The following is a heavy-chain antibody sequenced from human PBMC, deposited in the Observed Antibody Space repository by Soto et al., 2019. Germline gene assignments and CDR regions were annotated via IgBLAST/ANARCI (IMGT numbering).Heavy chain of an antibody. CDR3: AREGGGPRSLDY. Sequence: SETLSLTCAVYGGSFSGYYWSWIRQPPGKGLEWIGEINHSGSTNYNPSHKSRVTISVDTSKNQFSLKMSSVTAADTAVYYCAREGGGPRSLDYWGQGTLVTVSS. D-gene: IGHD1-26*01. J-gene: IGHJ4*02. CDR1: GGSFSGYY. CDR2: INHSGST. V-gene: IGHV4-34*01.